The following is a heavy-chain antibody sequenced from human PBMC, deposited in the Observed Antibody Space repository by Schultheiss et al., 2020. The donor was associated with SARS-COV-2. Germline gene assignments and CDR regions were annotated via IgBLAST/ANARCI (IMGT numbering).Heavy chain of an antibody. Sequence: GGSLRLSCAASGFTFNKHAMSWVRQAPGKGLEWVSVISGYGGGTYYTDSVKGRFTISRDNSKNTLSLQMNSLRAEDTALYYCAKRLGYSSGWCMDVWGQGTTVTVSS. D-gene: IGHD6-19*01. CDR1: GFTFNKHA. J-gene: IGHJ6*02. CDR2: ISGYGGGT. V-gene: IGHV3-23*01. CDR3: AKRLGYSSGWCMDV.